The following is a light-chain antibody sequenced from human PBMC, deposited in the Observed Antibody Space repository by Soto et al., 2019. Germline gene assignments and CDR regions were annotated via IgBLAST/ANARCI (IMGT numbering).Light chain of an antibody. Sequence: IVLTQSPGTLSLSPGERDTLSCRASQSVSSSYLAWYQQKPGQDPRLLIYGASSGATGIPDRFSGSGSGTDFTLTISRLEPEDFAVSYCQQYGGSPETFGQGTKVEVK. CDR3: QQYGGSPET. CDR2: GAS. V-gene: IGKV3-20*01. J-gene: IGKJ1*01. CDR1: QSVSSSY.